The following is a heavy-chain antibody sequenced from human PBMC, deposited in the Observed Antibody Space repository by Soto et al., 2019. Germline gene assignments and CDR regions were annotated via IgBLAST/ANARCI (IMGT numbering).Heavy chain of an antibody. CDR3: ARYPPVHCSGGSCYGLVYYYYYGMDV. CDR2: ISSSSSYT. CDR1: GFTFSDYY. Sequence: QVQLVESGGGLVKPGGSLRLSCAASGFTFSDYYMSWIRQAPGKGLEWVSYISSSSSYTNYADSVKGRFTISRDNAKNSLYLHMNSLRAEDTAVYYCARYPPVHCSGGSCYGLVYYYYYGMDVWGQGTTVTVSS. V-gene: IGHV3-11*06. J-gene: IGHJ6*02. D-gene: IGHD2-15*01.